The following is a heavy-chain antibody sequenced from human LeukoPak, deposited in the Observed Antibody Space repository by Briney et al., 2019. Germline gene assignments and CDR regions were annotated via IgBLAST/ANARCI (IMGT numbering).Heavy chain of an antibody. CDR1: GGSFSGYY. D-gene: IGHD6-13*01. Sequence: PSETLSLTCAVYGGSFSGYYWSWIRQPPGKGLEWIGEINHSGSTNYNPSLKSRVTISVDTSKNQFSLKLSPVTAADTAVYYCARGRRKAAAGTWFDPWGQGTLVTVSS. CDR3: ARGRRKAAAGTWFDP. V-gene: IGHV4-34*01. CDR2: INHSGST. J-gene: IGHJ5*02.